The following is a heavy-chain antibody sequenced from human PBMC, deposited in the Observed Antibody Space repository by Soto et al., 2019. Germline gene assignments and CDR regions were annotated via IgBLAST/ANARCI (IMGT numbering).Heavy chain of an antibody. CDR1: GGSFSGYY. Sequence: SETLSLTCAVYGGSFSGYYWSWIRQPPGKGLEWIGEINHSGSTNYNPSLKSRVTISVDTSKNQFSLKLSSVTAADTAVYYCARGVLGGSGGSEGPVAGYWGQGTLVTVSS. V-gene: IGHV4-34*01. CDR2: INHSGST. J-gene: IGHJ4*02. D-gene: IGHD2-15*01. CDR3: ARGVLGGSGGSEGPVAGY.